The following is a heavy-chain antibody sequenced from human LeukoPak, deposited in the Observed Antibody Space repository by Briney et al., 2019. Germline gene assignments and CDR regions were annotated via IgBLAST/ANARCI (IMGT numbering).Heavy chain of an antibody. CDR2: IYHTGST. D-gene: IGHD3-10*01. CDR1: GGSISSGGYS. J-gene: IGHJ5*02. V-gene: IGHV4-30-2*01. Sequence: SETLSLTCAVSGGSISSGGYSWSWIRQPPGKGLEWIGYIYHTGSTYYNPSLKSRVTISVDTSKNQFSLKLSSVTAADTAVYYCARANRADYYGSGTHPRATNWFDPWGQGTLVTVSS. CDR3: ARANRADYYGSGTHPRATNWFDP.